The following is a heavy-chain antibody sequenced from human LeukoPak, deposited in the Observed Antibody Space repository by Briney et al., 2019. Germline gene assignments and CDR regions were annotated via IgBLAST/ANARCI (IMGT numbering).Heavy chain of an antibody. J-gene: IGHJ5*02. CDR1: GFTFSSYA. Sequence: GGSLRLSCAASGFTFSSYAMSWVRQAPGKGLEWVSAISGSGGSTYYADSVKGRFTISRDNSKNTLYLQMNSLRAEDTAVYYCAKEKRGYSYGLDWFDPWGQGTLVTVSS. V-gene: IGHV3-23*01. CDR2: ISGSGGST. D-gene: IGHD5-18*01. CDR3: AKEKRGYSYGLDWFDP.